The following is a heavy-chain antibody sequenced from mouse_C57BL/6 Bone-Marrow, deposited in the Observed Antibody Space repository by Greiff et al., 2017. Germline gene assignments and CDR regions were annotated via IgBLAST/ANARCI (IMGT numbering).Heavy chain of an antibody. V-gene: IGHV2-5*01. CDR2: IWRGGST. D-gene: IGHD1-1*01. CDR3: ANQLGTITTVVAYYAMDY. CDR1: GFSLTSYG. Sequence: QVQLQQSGPGLVQPSQSLSITCTVSGFSLTSYGVHWVRQSPGKGLEWLGVIWRGGSTDYNAAFMSRLSITKDNSKSQVFFKMNSLQADDTAIYYCANQLGTITTVVAYYAMDYWGQGTSVTVSS. J-gene: IGHJ4*01.